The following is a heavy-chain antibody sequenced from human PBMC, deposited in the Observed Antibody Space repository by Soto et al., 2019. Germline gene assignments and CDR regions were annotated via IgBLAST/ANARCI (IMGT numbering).Heavy chain of an antibody. CDR2: ISGSGGAT. CDR1: GFTFSNFA. V-gene: IGHV3-23*01. CDR3: AKDLMVRGVIITALNDY. J-gene: IGHJ4*02. Sequence: PGGSLRLSCAASGFTFSNFAMSWVRQAPGKGLEWVSAISGSGGATYHADSVKGRFTFSRDNSKNMMYLQMNSLRAEDTAVYYCAKDLMVRGVIITALNDYWGQGTLVTVSS. D-gene: IGHD3-10*01.